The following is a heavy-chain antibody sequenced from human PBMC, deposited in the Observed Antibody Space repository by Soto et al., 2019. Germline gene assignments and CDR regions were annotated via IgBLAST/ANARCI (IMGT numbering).Heavy chain of an antibody. V-gene: IGHV3-23*01. D-gene: IGHD6-6*01. CDR2: ISGGGDGT. J-gene: IGHJ6*04. Sequence: HPGGSLRLSCAASGFTFSTFAMSWVRQAPGKGLEWVSTISGGGDGTYYADSVKGRFTISRDNSKNTMYLQMDSLRAEDTAVYYYAKDRPTTSSSKMDVWGKGTTVTVSS. CDR3: AKDRPTTSSSKMDV. CDR1: GFTFSTFA.